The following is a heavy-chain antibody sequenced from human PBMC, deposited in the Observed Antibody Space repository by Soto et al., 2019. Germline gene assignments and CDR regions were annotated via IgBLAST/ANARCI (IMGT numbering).Heavy chain of an antibody. V-gene: IGHV3-30-3*01. CDR1: GFTFSIYA. J-gene: IGHJ5*02. D-gene: IGHD3-10*01. CDR2: ISYDGSNK. Sequence: GGSLRLSSAASGFTFSIYAMRCVRKAPGTGLEWVAVISYDGSNKYYADSVKGRFTISRDNSKNTLYLQMNSLRADDTAVYYCARATYYYDNWFDPWGQGT. CDR3: ARATYYYDNWFDP.